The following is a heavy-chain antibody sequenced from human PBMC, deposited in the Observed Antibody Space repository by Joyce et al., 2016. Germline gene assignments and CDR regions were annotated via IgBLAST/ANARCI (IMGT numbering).Heavy chain of an antibody. CDR1: DFAFSSHA. CDR2: MSYDGSHQ. D-gene: IGHD2-2*02. Sequence: QVPLLESGGGVAQPGRSLRLSCAASDFAFSSHAMHWVHQAPGKGMEWVAVMSYDGSHQYYADSVRGRFTISRDNSQNTLYLQMNSLRVEDTAVYYCTRSSRTGYTAGWPDFDYWGQGTLVTVSS. V-gene: IGHV3-30*03. CDR3: TRSSRTGYTAGWPDFDY. J-gene: IGHJ4*02.